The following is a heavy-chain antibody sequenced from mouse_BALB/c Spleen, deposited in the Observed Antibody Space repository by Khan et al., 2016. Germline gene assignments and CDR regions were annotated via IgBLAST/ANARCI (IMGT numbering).Heavy chain of an antibody. V-gene: IGHV7-3*02. CDR3: ARDIDDILYFEI. Sequence: EVELVESGGGLVQPGGSLRLSCATSGFTFTDYYMSWVRQPSGKALEWLGFTRTKANGYTTEYSASVKGLFTSSRANSQRILYLQMDSLRAEDSATYYCARDIDDILYFEIWGAGTTVTVSS. CDR1: GFTFTDYY. J-gene: IGHJ1*01. CDR2: TRTKANGYTT.